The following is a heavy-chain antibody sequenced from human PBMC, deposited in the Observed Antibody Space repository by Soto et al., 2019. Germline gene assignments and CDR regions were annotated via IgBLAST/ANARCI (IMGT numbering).Heavy chain of an antibody. Sequence: PGESLKISCKASGYNFPSYWIGWVRQMPGKGLEWMGIIYPDDSDTRYSPSFQGQVTISADKSFTTVYLQWNSLKASDTAIYYCARPGYYDSSGFFNFDHWGQGTLVTSPQ. CDR1: GYNFPSYW. V-gene: IGHV5-51*01. CDR3: ARPGYYDSSGFFNFDH. D-gene: IGHD3-22*01. CDR2: IYPDDSDT. J-gene: IGHJ4*02.